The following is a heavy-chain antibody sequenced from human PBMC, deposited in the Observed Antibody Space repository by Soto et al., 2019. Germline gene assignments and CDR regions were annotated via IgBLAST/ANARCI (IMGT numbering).Heavy chain of an antibody. V-gene: IGHV3-33*01. Sequence: GGSLRLSCTASGFTFSNYGMHWVRQAPGKGLEWVAIIWHDGNNKYYADSVRGRFIISRDNSKNRLYLQMNSLRAEDTAVYYCASDLVGASDSYGLDVWGQGTPVTVSS. D-gene: IGHD1-26*01. CDR1: GFTFSNYG. CDR2: IWHDGNNK. J-gene: IGHJ6*02. CDR3: ASDLVGASDSYGLDV.